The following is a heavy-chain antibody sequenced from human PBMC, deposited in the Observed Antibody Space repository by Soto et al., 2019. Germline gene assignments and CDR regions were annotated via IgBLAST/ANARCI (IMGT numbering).Heavy chain of an antibody. CDR3: ARDREYNWHDKNKGGSDY. V-gene: IGHV1-69*08. J-gene: IGHJ4*02. CDR2: IIPILGKA. CDR1: GGTFRSYT. Sequence: QVQLVQSGAEGKKPGSSVKVSCKASGGTFRSYTISWVRQAPGQGLEGMGRIIPILGKANYAQKFQGRVTITAAKSTSTAYMEQSRVGSEDTAVYYCARDREYNWHDKNKGGSDYWGQGTLVTVSS. D-gene: IGHD1-20*01.